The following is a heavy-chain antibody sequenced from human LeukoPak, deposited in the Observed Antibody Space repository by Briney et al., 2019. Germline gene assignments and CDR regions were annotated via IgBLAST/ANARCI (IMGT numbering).Heavy chain of an antibody. Sequence: GGSLRLSCAASGFTFSSYSMNWVRQAPGKGLEWVSSISSSSSYIYYADSVKGRFTISRDNAKNSLYLQMNSLRAEDTAVYYCARVVAAAGTPYYFDYWGQGTLVTVSS. J-gene: IGHJ4*02. D-gene: IGHD6-13*01. CDR2: ISSSSSYI. CDR1: GFTFSSYS. CDR3: ARVVAAAGTPYYFDY. V-gene: IGHV3-21*04.